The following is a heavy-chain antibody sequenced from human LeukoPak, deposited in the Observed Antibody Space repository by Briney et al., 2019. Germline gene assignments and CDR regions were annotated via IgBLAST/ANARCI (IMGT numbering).Heavy chain of an antibody. CDR1: GWSFNDYY. CDR2: INARGDT. J-gene: IGHJ5*02. Sequence: SETLSLTCAVYGWSFNDYYWNWIRQPPGKGLEWIGEINARGDTNYNPSLKSRVTISVDTSKKQFSLRLTSMIAADTALYYCARGQVPAARGYNWFDPWGQGTLVTLPS. V-gene: IGHV4-34*01. D-gene: IGHD2-2*01. CDR3: ARGQVPAARGYNWFDP.